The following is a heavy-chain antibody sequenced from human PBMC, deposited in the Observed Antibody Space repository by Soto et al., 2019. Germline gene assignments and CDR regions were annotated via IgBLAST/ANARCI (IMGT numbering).Heavy chain of an antibody. V-gene: IGHV4-39*01. D-gene: IGHD6-13*01. Sequence: PSETLSLTCTVSGGSISNTNYYWGWIRQPPGKGLEWIGSIYYSGSTYYNPSLKSRVTISVDTSKNQFSLKLSSVTAADTAVYSCARHSNWYRISIGYYFDYWGQGTLVTVSS. CDR2: IYYSGST. CDR3: ARHSNWYRISIGYYFDY. J-gene: IGHJ4*02. CDR1: GGSISNTNYY.